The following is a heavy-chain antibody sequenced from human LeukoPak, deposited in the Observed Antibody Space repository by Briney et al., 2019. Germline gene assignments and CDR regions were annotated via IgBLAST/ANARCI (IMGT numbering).Heavy chain of an antibody. Sequence: GSLRLSCAASGFTFSNYGMTWVRQPPGKGLEWIGEINHSGSTNYNPSLKSRVTISVDTSKNQFSLKLSSVTAADTAVYYCARGGYTSGWPDYHYYMDVWGKGTTVTISS. V-gene: IGHV4-34*01. J-gene: IGHJ6*03. CDR1: GFTFSNYG. CDR2: INHSGST. D-gene: IGHD6-19*01. CDR3: ARGGYTSGWPDYHYYMDV.